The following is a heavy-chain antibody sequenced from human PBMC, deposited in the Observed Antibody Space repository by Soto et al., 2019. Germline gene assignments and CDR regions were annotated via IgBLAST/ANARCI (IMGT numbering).Heavy chain of an antibody. D-gene: IGHD1-26*01. CDR1: GFTFSSYG. J-gene: IGHJ4*02. CDR3: AKDRGFSGSYYGSLDY. Sequence: QVQLVESGGGVVQPGRSLRLSCAASGFTFSSYGMHWVRQAPGKGLEWVAVISYDGSNKYYADYVKGRFTISRDNSKNSLYLQMNSLRAEDTAVYYCAKDRGFSGSYYGSLDYWGQGTLVTVSS. V-gene: IGHV3-30*18. CDR2: ISYDGSNK.